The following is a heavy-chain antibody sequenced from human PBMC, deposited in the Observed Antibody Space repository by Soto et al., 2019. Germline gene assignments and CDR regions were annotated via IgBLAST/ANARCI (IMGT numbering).Heavy chain of an antibody. CDR1: GGSINTACYY. J-gene: IGHJ5*02. D-gene: IGHD3-9*01. Sequence: KTSETLSLTCTVSGGSINTACYYWNWVRHSPGKGLEWIGYIFYSGTTYYNPSLESRLTMSLDKSKNHFSLRLSSVTAADTAYYYCATSFYDLWTAPGGQWFDPLGHGTLLPVCS. V-gene: IGHV4-31*03. CDR3: ATSFYDLWTAPGGQWFDP. CDR2: IFYSGTT.